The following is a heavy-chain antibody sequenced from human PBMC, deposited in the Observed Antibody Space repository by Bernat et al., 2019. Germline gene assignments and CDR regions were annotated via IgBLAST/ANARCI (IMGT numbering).Heavy chain of an antibody. CDR2: IPYDGGNK. Sequence: QVQLVESGGGVVQPGRSLRLSCAASGFTFSSYGMYWVRQAPGKGLEWVAVIPYDGGNKYYADSVKDRFTISRDNSKNTLYLQMNSLRIEDTAVYYCARERDSSNWYGGGFGYWGQGTLVTVSS. J-gene: IGHJ4*02. V-gene: IGHV3-30*03. CDR3: ARERDSSNWYGGGFGY. CDR1: GFTFSSYG. D-gene: IGHD6-13*01.